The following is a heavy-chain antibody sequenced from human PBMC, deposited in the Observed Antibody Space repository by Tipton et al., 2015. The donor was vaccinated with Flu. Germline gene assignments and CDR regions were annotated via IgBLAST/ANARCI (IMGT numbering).Heavy chain of an antibody. CDR3: ARFIAAAADY. Sequence: TLSLTCTVSAASISSYYWSWIRQHSRKGLEWIGYIYYSGSTNYNPSLKSRVTISVDTSKNQFSLKLSSVTAADTAVYYCARFIAAAADYWGQGTLVTVSS. CDR2: IYYSGST. J-gene: IGHJ4*02. CDR1: AASISSYY. D-gene: IGHD6-13*01. V-gene: IGHV4-59*01.